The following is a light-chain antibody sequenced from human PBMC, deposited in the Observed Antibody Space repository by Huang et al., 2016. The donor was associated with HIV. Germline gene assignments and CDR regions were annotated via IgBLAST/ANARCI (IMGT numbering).Light chain of an antibody. Sequence: DIRMTQSPSSLSASVGDRITITCQASQDISNYLNWYQQKPGKAPKLLIYDVANLQTGVPSRCSGGGSGTDFTFTISSLQPEDIATYYCQQYDNLPPGTFGQGTKLEIK. CDR3: QQYDNLPPGT. CDR2: DVA. CDR1: QDISNY. J-gene: IGKJ2*02. V-gene: IGKV1-33*01.